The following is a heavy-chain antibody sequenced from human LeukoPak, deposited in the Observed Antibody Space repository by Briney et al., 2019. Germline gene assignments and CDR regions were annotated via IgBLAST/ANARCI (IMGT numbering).Heavy chain of an antibody. Sequence: GGSLRLSCAASGFSFSTYGMHWVRQAPGKGLEWVTVISYDGSDKYYADSVKGRFTISRDNSRNTLYLQMNSLRVEDTAVYYFAKEGGTFTLDYGGQGTLVTVSS. CDR1: GFSFSTYG. CDR2: ISYDGSDK. J-gene: IGHJ4*02. V-gene: IGHV3-30*18. D-gene: IGHD3-16*01. CDR3: AKEGGTFTLDY.